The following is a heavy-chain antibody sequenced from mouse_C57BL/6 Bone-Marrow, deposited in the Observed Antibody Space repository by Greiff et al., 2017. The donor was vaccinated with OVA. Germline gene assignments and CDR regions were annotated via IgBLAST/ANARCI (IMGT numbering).Heavy chain of an antibody. Sequence: EVKLMESGAELVRPGASVKLSCTASGFNIKDDYMHWVKQRPEQGLEWIGWIDPENGDTEYASKFQGKATITADTSSNTAYLQLSSLTSEDTAVYYCTTYYSNYVDYWGQGTTLTVSS. D-gene: IGHD2-5*01. V-gene: IGHV14-4*01. CDR1: GFNIKDDY. CDR3: TTYYSNYVDY. J-gene: IGHJ2*01. CDR2: IDPENGDT.